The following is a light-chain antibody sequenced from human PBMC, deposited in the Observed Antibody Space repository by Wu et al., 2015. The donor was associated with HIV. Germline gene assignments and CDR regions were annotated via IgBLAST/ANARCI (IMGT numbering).Light chain of an antibody. CDR3: HNIXVFPS. J-gene: IGKJ3*01. Sequence: DIQMIQSPSTLSASVGDSVTISCRTSQSIDKWLAWYQQKPGRPPKLLIYKTSNLERGVPSRFSGSGSGTEYTLTISSLQPDDFATYHCHNIXVFPSFGPGTKVDIK. CDR2: KTS. V-gene: IGKV1-5*03. CDR1: QSIDKW.